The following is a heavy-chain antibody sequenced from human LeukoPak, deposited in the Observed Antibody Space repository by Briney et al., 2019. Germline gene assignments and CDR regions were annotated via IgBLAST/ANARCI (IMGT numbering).Heavy chain of an antibody. V-gene: IGHV4-39*01. CDR1: RGSISSNGYY. D-gene: IGHD1-26*01. CDR2: FYYTGST. Sequence: SETLSLTCTVSRGSISSNGYYWGWIRQPPGKGLEWIGSFYYTGSTFYSPSLKSRATISVDTSKNQFSLKLSSVTAADTAVYYCARRSGTYHAFDIWGQGTMVTVSS. J-gene: IGHJ3*02. CDR3: ARRSGTYHAFDI.